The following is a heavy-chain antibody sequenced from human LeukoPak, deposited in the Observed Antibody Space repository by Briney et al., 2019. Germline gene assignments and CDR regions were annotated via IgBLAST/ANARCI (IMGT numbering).Heavy chain of an antibody. CDR3: ARELRYSDWLSHAHYFDY. CDR1: GGSFSGYY. CDR2: INHSGST. D-gene: IGHD3-9*01. J-gene: IGHJ4*02. V-gene: IGHV4-34*01. Sequence: SETLSLTCAVYGGSFSGYYWSWIRQPPGKGLEWIGEINHSGSTNYNPSLKSRVTISIDTSKNQFSLKLSSVTAADTAVYYCARELRYSDWLSHAHYFDYWGQGALVTVSS.